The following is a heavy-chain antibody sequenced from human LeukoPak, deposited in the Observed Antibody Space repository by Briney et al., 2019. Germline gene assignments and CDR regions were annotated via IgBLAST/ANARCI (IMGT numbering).Heavy chain of an antibody. CDR2: INRDGSEK. Sequence: QPGGSLRLSCGVSGFTFSNYWMTWVRQAPGKGLELVASINRDGSEKFYVDSVKGRFTISRDNAKNSLCLQMNSLRAEDTAVYYCVGPYYDNSDYYFDYWGQGTLVTVSS. CDR1: GFTFSNYW. D-gene: IGHD3-22*01. CDR3: VGPYYDNSDYYFDY. J-gene: IGHJ4*02. V-gene: IGHV3-7*01.